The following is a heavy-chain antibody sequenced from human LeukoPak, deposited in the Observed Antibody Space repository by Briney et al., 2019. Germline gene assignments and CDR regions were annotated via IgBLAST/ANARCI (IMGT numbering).Heavy chain of an antibody. CDR2: IYSGGST. D-gene: IGHD5/OR15-5a*01. V-gene: IGHV3-53*04. CDR3: ARSTFACFDQ. Sequence: GGSLRLSCVVSGFTVSSNYMTWVRQAPGKGLEWVSVIYSGGSTYYSDSVKGRFTISRNNSKNTLHLQMNRLRLEDTAVYYCARSTFACFDQWGQGALVTVSS. CDR1: GFTVSSNY. J-gene: IGHJ5*02.